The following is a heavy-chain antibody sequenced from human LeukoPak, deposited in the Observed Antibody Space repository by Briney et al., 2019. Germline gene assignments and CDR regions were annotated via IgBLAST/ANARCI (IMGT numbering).Heavy chain of an antibody. V-gene: IGHV1-2*04. CDR1: GYTFTGYY. D-gene: IGHD6-13*01. CDR3: ARDRLSRMYSSSWYGGNWFDP. CDR2: INPNSGGT. J-gene: IGHJ5*02. Sequence: ASVKVSCKASGYTFTGYYMHWVRQAPGQGLEWMGWINPNSGGTNYAQKFQGWVTMTRDTSISTAYMELSRLRSDDTAVYYCARDRLSRMYSSSWYGGNWFDPWGQGTLVTVSS.